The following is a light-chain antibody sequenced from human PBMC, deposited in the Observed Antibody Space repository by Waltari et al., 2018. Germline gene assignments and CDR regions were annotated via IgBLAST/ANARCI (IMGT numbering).Light chain of an antibody. V-gene: IGKV3D-15*01. CDR3: QHYTNWPLT. J-gene: IGKJ4*01. Sequence: EIVLTQSPATLSLSPGERATLSCRASQSVRSNYLAWYQQKPGQAPRLLIYGVSTRATGIPDRFSGSGSGTDFTLTISSLQSEDFAVYYCQHYTNWPLTFGGGTKVEIK. CDR1: QSVRSN. CDR2: GVS.